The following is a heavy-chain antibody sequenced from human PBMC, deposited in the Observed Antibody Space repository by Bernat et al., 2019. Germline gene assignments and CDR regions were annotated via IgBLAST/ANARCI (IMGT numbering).Heavy chain of an antibody. CDR1: GFTFSSYG. V-gene: IGHV3-33*01. J-gene: IGHJ4*02. D-gene: IGHD1-26*01. CDR2: IWYDGSNK. Sequence: QVQLVESGGGVVQPGRSLRLSCAASGFTFSSYGMHWVRQAPGKGLEWVAVIWYDGSNKYYADSVKGRFTISRDNSKNTLYLHMNSLRAEDTAVYYCARVEWELDQGLDYWGQGTLVTVSS. CDR3: ARVEWELDQGLDY.